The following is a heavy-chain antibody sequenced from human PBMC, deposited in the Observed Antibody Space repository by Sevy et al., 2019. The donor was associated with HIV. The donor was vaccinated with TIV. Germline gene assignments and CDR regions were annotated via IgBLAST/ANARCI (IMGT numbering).Heavy chain of an antibody. CDR3: ARGHYYGSGSYDYYYYYMDV. V-gene: IGHV4-34*01. J-gene: IGHJ6*03. D-gene: IGHD3-10*01. CDR1: GGSFSGYY. Sequence: SETLSLTCAVYGGSFSGYYWSWIRQPPGKGLEWIGEINHSGSTNYNPSLKSRVTISVDTSKNQFSLKLSSATAADTAVYYCARGHYYGSGSYDYYYYYMDVWGKGTTVTVSS. CDR2: INHSGST.